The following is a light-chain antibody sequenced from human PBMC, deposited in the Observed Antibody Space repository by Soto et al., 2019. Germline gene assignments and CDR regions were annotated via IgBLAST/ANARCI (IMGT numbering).Light chain of an antibody. CDR3: GTWDSSLSAGPYV. CDR1: SSNIGNNY. V-gene: IGLV1-51*01. Sequence: QSALTQPPPGSAAPGQKVTISCSGSSSNIGNNYVSWYRQLPGTAPKLLIYDNNKRPSGIPDRFSGSKSGTSATLGITGLQTGDEADYYCGTWDSSLSAGPYVFGTGTKVTVL. CDR2: DNN. J-gene: IGLJ1*01.